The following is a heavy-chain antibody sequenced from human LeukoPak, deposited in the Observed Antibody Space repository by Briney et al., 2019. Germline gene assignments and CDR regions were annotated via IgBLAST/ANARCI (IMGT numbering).Heavy chain of an antibody. V-gene: IGHV3-23*01. D-gene: IGHD6-19*01. J-gene: IGHJ4*02. CDR1: GFTFSSYA. Sequence: GGSLRLSCAASGFTFSSYAMSWVRQAPGKGLEWVSAISGSGGSTYYADSVKGRLIISRDNSKSTLYLQMNSLRAEDTAVYYCAKDTPDDIAVAAPYFDYWGQGTPVTVSS. CDR3: AKDTPDDIAVAAPYFDY. CDR2: ISGSGGST.